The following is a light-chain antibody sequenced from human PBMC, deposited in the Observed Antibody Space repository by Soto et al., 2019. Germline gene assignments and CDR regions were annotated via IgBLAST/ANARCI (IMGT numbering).Light chain of an antibody. CDR3: QQANSFPLT. CDR1: QGISSR. Sequence: DIQMTQSPSSVSASVGDRVTITCRASQGISSRLAWYQQKPGKATNLLIYAASNLQSGVPSRFSGSGSETDFTLTIGSLQPEDFATYDCQQANSFPLTFGGGTKVEIK. CDR2: AAS. J-gene: IGKJ4*01. V-gene: IGKV1-12*01.